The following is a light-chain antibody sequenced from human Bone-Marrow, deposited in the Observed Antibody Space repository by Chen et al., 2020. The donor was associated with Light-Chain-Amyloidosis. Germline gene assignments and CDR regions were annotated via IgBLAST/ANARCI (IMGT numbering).Light chain of an antibody. V-gene: IGLV2-14*01. CDR3: SSYTSSSTPYL. J-gene: IGLJ1*01. Sequence: QSALTQPASVSGSPGQSLTISCTGTSSYVGGYNYVSWYQQHPGKAPKLMIYDVSNRPSGVSNRFSGSKSGNTASLTIAVLQAEDEADYYCSSYTSSSTPYLFGTGTKVTVL. CDR2: DVS. CDR1: SSYVGGYNY.